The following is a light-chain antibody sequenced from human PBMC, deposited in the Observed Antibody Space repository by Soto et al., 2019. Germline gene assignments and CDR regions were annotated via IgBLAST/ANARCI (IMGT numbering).Light chain of an antibody. Sequence: QLVLTQPPSVSEAPGQRVTISCTGSSSNIGAGYEAHWYQQVPGTAPKLLIYENNNRPSGVPDRFSGSKSGTSASLAITGLQAEDEAEDYCQSYDSSLSGYVFGTGTKVTVL. CDR3: QSYDSSLSGYV. CDR2: ENN. J-gene: IGLJ1*01. V-gene: IGLV1-40*01. CDR1: SSNIGAGYE.